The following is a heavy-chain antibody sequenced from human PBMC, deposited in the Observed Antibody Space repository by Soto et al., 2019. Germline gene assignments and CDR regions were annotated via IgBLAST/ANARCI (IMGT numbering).Heavy chain of an antibody. V-gene: IGHV3-23*01. Sequence: EVQLMESGGGLVQPGGSLRLSCAASGFTFSSYAMSWLRQAPGKGLEWVSAISGSGGSTYYADSVKGRFTISRDNSKNTLYLQMNSLRAEDTAVYYCATSSIAARQGGPGVDSWGLGTLVTVSS. CDR2: ISGSGGST. D-gene: IGHD6-6*01. CDR1: GFTFSSYA. J-gene: IGHJ4*02. CDR3: ATSSIAARQGGPGVDS.